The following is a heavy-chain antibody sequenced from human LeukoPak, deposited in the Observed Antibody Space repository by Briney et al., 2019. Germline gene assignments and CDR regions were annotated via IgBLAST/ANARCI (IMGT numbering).Heavy chain of an antibody. D-gene: IGHD3-3*01. CDR2: IYSSGII. J-gene: IGHJ4*02. CDR3: ARDTGKSGYPDY. V-gene: IGHV4-4*07. Sequence: PSETLSLTCTVSGDSISSYYWSWVRQPAGKAPEWIGRIYSSGIINYNPSLKSRVTMSLDNSKNQLSLKLSYVTAADTAVYYCARDTGKSGYPDYWGQGTLVTVSS. CDR1: GDSISSYY.